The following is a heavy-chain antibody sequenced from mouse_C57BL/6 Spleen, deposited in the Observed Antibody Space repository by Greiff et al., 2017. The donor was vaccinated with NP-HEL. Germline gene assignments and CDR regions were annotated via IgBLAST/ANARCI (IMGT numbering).Heavy chain of an antibody. CDR2: INPSNGGT. D-gene: IGHD2-4*01. CDR3: ARSIYYENAMDD. V-gene: IGHV1-53*01. J-gene: IGHJ4*01. CDR1: GYTFTSYW. Sequence: QVHVKQPGTELVKPGASVKLSCKASGYTFTSYWMHWVKQRPGQGLEWIGNINPSNGGTNYNEKFKSKATLTVDKSSSTAYMQLSSLTSEDSAVYYCARSIYYENAMDDWGQGTSVTVSS.